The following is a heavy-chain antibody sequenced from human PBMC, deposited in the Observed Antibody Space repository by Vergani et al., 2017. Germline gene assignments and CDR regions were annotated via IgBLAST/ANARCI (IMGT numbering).Heavy chain of an antibody. CDR2: INPDGGST. V-gene: IGHV1-46*03. CDR3: ARYAADMGAFPAPFDY. CDR1: GYSFTSYY. Sequence: QVQLVQSGAEVKRPGASGKISCKASGYSFTSYYLNWVRQAPGQGLEWMGIINPDGGSTNTAPKFQGRITMTRDTSTNTVYMDLSNLRSEDTAIYYCARYAADMGAFPAPFDYWGQGTLVTVSS. J-gene: IGHJ4*02. D-gene: IGHD3-16*01.